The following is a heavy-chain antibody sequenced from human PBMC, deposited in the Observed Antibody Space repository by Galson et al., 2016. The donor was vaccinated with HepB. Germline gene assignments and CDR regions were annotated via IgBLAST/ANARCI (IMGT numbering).Heavy chain of an antibody. J-gene: IGHJ6*02. D-gene: IGHD3-10*01. V-gene: IGHV3-30*04. Sequence: SLRLSCAASGFTFSTYAMTWVRQAPGKGLEWVAVIPYDGSENYYANPVKGRFTISRDNSKNTLYLQMNSLRPQDSAVYYCARGATSYGRYYYGLDLWGQGTTVSVSS. CDR3: ARGATSYGRYYYGLDL. CDR1: GFTFSTYA. CDR2: IPYDGSEN.